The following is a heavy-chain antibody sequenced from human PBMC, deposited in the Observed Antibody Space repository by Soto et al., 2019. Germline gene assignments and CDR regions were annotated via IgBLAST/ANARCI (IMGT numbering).Heavy chain of an antibody. V-gene: IGHV1-18*01. CDR2: ISAYNGNT. D-gene: IGHD6-13*01. J-gene: IGHJ5*02. CDR3: ARISSSWSLGNWFDP. CDR1: GYTFTSYG. Sequence: ASVKVSCKASGYTFTSYGISWVRQAPGQGLEWMGWISAYNGNTNYAQKLQGRVTMTTDTSTSTAYMELRSLRSDDTAVYYCARISSSWSLGNWFDPWGQGTLVTVSS.